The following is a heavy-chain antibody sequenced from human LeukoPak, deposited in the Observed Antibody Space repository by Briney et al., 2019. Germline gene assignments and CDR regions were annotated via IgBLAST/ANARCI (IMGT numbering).Heavy chain of an antibody. D-gene: IGHD4-17*01. CDR3: ARDVYGDYLLGL. J-gene: IGHJ4*02. CDR1: GYTFTRYY. CDR2: INPNGGST. Sequence: ASVKVSCKASGYTFTRYYMHWVRQAPGQGLEWMGIINPNGGSTSYAQKFQGRVTMTRDTSTSTVYMELSSLRSEDTAVYYCARDVYGDYLLGLWGQGTLVTVSS. V-gene: IGHV1-46*01.